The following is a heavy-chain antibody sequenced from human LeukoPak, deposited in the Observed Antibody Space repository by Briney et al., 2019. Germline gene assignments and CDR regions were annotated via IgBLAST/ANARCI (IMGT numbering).Heavy chain of an antibody. CDR1: GYTFTGYY. CDR3: ARGSTDSSGYTEAFDI. Sequence: ASVKVSCKASGYTFTGYYMHWVRQAPGQGLEWMGWINPNSGGTNYAQQFQGRVTMTRDTSISTAYMELSRLRSDDTAVYYCARGSTDSSGYTEAFDIWGQGTMVTVSS. V-gene: IGHV1-2*02. J-gene: IGHJ3*02. D-gene: IGHD3-22*01. CDR2: INPNSGGT.